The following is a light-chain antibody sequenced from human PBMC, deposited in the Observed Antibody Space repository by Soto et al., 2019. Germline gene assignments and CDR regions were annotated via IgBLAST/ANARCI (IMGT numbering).Light chain of an antibody. CDR2: QDS. CDR1: GSNIGSRY. V-gene: IGLV1-47*01. Sequence: QSVLTQPPSASGTPGQRVTISCSGSGSNIGSRYVYWYRQVPGTAPKLLIYQDSQRPSGVPDRFFGSKSGTSASLAISGLRSEDEADYYCTAWDDSLSGPVFGGGTKLTVL. J-gene: IGLJ3*02. CDR3: TAWDDSLSGPV.